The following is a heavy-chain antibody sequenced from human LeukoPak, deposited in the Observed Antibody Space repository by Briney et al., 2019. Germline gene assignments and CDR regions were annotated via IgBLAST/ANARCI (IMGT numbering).Heavy chain of an antibody. CDR2: IYYSGST. J-gene: IGHJ4*02. D-gene: IGHD3-22*01. CDR1: GGSISSYY. Sequence: SETLSLTCTVPGGSISSYYWSWIRQPPGKGLEWIGYIYYSGSTNYNPSLKSRVTISVDTSKNQFSLKLSSVTAADTAVYYCARQPHHYYDSSGYSAPFDYWGQGTLVTVSS. V-gene: IGHV4-59*01. CDR3: ARQPHHYYDSSGYSAPFDY.